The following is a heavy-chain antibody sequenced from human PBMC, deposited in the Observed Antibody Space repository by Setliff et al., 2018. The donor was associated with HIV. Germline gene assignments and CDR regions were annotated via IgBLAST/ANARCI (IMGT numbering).Heavy chain of an antibody. J-gene: IGHJ2*01. CDR3: ARGLSSGWYGYWYFDL. V-gene: IGHV4-61*09. CDR2: IYTSGST. Sequence: LSLTCTVSGGSISSGSYYWSWIRQPAGKGLEWIGHIYTSGSTNYNPSLKSRVTISVDTSKNQFSLQLSSVTAADTAVYYCARGLSSGWYGYWYFDLWGRGTLVTVSS. D-gene: IGHD6-19*01. CDR1: GGSISSGSYY.